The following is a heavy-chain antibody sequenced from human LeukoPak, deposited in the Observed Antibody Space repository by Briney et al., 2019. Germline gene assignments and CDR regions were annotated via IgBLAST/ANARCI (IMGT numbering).Heavy chain of an antibody. D-gene: IGHD3-10*01. CDR1: GYTFTSYD. Sequence: ASVKVSCKASGYTFTSYDINWVRQATGQGLEWMGWMNPNSGNTGYAQKFQGRVTMTRNTSISTAYMELSSLRSDDTAVYYCARWEYYYGSGSFYGMDVWGQGTTVTVSS. J-gene: IGHJ6*02. V-gene: IGHV1-8*01. CDR2: MNPNSGNT. CDR3: ARWEYYYGSGSFYGMDV.